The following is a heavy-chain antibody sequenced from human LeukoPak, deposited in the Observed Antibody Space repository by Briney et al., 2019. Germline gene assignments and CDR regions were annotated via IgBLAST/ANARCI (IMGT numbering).Heavy chain of an antibody. CDR1: GGSFSGYY. V-gene: IGHV4-34*01. CDR3: ARHGVLLWFGELLGWFDP. D-gene: IGHD3-10*01. CDR2: INHSGST. J-gene: IGHJ5*02. Sequence: SETLSLTCAVYGGSFSGYYWSWIRQPPGKGLEWIGEINHSGSTNYNPSLKSRVTISVDTSKNQFSLKLSSVTAADTAVYYCARHGVLLWFGELLGWFDPWGQGTLVTVSS.